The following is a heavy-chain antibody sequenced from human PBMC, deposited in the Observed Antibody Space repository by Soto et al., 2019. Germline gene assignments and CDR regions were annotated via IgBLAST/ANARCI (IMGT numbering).Heavy chain of an antibody. CDR2: IKQDGSEK. Sequence: GGSLRLSCAASGFTFSSYWMNWVRQAPGKGLEWVANIKQDGSEKYYVDSVKGRFTISRDNAKNSLYLQMNSLRAEDTAVYYCARDRSSSWYNYYYGMDVWGQGTTVTVSS. D-gene: IGHD6-13*01. V-gene: IGHV3-7*01. CDR3: ARDRSSSWYNYYYGMDV. J-gene: IGHJ6*02. CDR1: GFTFSSYW.